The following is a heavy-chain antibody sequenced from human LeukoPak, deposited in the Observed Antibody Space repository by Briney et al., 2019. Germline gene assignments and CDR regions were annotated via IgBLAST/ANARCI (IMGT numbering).Heavy chain of an antibody. J-gene: IGHJ4*02. CDR2: ISSSSSYI. CDR1: GFTFSSYS. D-gene: IGHD4-11*01. Sequence: GGSLRLSCAASGFTFSSYSMNWVRQAPGKGLEWVSSISSSSSYIYYADSVKGRFTISRDNAKNSLYLQMNSLRAEDTAVYYCAKGVTTVTPYFDYWGQGTLVTVSS. V-gene: IGHV3-21*04. CDR3: AKGVTTVTPYFDY.